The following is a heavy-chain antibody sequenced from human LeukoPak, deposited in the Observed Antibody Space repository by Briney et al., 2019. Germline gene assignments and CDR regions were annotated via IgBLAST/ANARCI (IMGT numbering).Heavy chain of an antibody. CDR2: ISSSSSYT. J-gene: IGHJ4*02. D-gene: IGHD6-19*01. V-gene: IGHV3-11*06. CDR3: ARGGYSSGWYDYFDY. Sequence: GGSLGLSCAASGFTFSDYYMSWIRQAPGKGLEWVSYISSSSSYTNYADSVKGRFTISRDNAKNSLYLQMNSLRAEDTAVYYCARGGYSSGWYDYFDYWGQGTLVTVSS. CDR1: GFTFSDYY.